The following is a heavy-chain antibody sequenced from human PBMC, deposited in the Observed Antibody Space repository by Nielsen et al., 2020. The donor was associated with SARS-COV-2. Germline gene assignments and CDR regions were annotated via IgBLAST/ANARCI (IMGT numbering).Heavy chain of an antibody. CDR3: GSVDTAIVYVMDV. J-gene: IGHJ6*02. V-gene: IGHV4-31*03. Sequence: SETLSLTCTVSGGSISSGGYYWSWIRQHPGKGLEWIGYIYYSGSTYYNPSLKSRVTISVDTSKNQFSLKLSSVPAADTALYYCGSVDTAIVYVMDVWGQGTTVTVSS. CDR2: IYYSGST. CDR1: GGSISSGGYY. D-gene: IGHD5-18*01.